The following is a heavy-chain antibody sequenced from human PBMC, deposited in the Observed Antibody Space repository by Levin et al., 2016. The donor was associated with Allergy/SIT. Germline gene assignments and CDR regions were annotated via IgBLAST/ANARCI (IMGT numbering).Heavy chain of an antibody. D-gene: IGHD6-19*01. CDR3: ARHPRRGVAVATDYFDY. J-gene: IGHJ4*02. CDR2: IDPSDSYT. V-gene: IGHV5-10-1*01. Sequence: VRQMPGKGLEWMGRIDPSDSYTNYSPSFQGHVTISADKSISTAYLQWSSLKASDTAMYYCARHPRRGVAVATDYFDYWGQGTLVTVSS.